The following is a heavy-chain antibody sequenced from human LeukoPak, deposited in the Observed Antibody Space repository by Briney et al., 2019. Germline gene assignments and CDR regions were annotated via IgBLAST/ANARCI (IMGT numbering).Heavy chain of an antibody. CDR3: ARAAYCGGDCYTFDY. D-gene: IGHD2-21*01. Sequence: GSSVKVSCKASGGTFSSYAISWVRQPPGQGLGWLGGIIPIFGTANYAQKFQGRVTITADESTSTAYMELSSLRSEDTAVYYCARAAYCGGDCYTFDYWGQGTLVTVSS. J-gene: IGHJ4*02. CDR1: GGTFSSYA. CDR2: IIPIFGTA. V-gene: IGHV1-69*01.